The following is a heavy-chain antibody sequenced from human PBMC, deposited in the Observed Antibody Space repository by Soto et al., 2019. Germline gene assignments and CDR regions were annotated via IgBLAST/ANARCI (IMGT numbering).Heavy chain of an antibody. CDR2: ISSSSSYI. CDR3: ARGLVLRFLEWLSPLGY. V-gene: IGHV3-21*01. CDR1: GFTFSSYS. J-gene: IGHJ4*02. Sequence: EVQLVESGGGLVKPGGSLRLSCAASGFTFSSYSMNWVRQAPGKGLEWVSSISSSSSYIYYADSVKGRFHISRDNAKHSLYLQMKSLSAEDTAVYYCARGLVLRFLEWLSPLGYGGQGTLVTVSS. D-gene: IGHD3-3*01.